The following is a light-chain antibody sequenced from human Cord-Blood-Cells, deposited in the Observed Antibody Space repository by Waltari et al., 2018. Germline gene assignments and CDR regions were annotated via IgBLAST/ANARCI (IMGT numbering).Light chain of an antibody. J-gene: IGLJ1*01. CDR2: VKSDGCH. CDR3: GESPTIDGQVGPGV. Sequence: LPVLTQPPSASALLGASIKPTCTLSSEHSTYNIEWYQQRPGRYPQYIMKVKSDGCHSKGHQIPDRFMGSSSGAYRYHTCSNHQSDDEAEYHCGESPTIDGQVGPGVFGTGTKVTGL. V-gene: IGLV4-3*01. CDR1: SEHSTYN.